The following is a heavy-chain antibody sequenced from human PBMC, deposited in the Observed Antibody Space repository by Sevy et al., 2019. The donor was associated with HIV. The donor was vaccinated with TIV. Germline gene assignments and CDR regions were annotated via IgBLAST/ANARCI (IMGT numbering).Heavy chain of an antibody. D-gene: IGHD2-21*01. CDR2: IRNRPNRYTT. V-gene: IGHV3-72*01. CDR1: GFAFSYHY. J-gene: IGHJ6*03. Sequence: GGSLRLSCAASGFAFSYHYVDWVRQAPGKGLEWVGRIRNRPNRYTTEYAASVEGRFTISRDDSRHSLYLQMNSLKTEDSAVYYCVRGPNCGAGGCQQISPYCLDVWGIGATVTVSS. CDR3: VRGPNCGAGGCQQISPYCLDV.